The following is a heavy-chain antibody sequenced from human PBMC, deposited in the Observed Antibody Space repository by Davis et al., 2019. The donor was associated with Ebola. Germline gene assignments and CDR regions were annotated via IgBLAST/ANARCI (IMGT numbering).Heavy chain of an antibody. CDR2: IIPILGPG. Sequence: AASVKVSCKASVSSFLPSSISWVRQAPGQGLEWMGGIIPILGPGNYGQKFQGRVTITADKSTSTAYMELSSLRYEDTAVYYCAREGGYSSGWPYFDNWGQGTLVTV. V-gene: IGHV1-69*06. D-gene: IGHD6-19*01. CDR3: AREGGYSSGWPYFDN. CDR1: VSSFLPSS. J-gene: IGHJ4*02.